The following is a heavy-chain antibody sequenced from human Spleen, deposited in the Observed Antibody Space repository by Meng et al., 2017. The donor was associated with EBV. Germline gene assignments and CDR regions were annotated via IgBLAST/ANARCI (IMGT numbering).Heavy chain of an antibody. CDR1: IGSFSVYY. Sequence: QKWGAGLLKPSESLSLPCAVYIGSFSVYYWSWIRQPPGKGLEWIGEINHSGSIHYNPSLKSRVTISVDTAKNRFSLELSSVTAADTAVYYCARVRGTSGRSPGWFDPWGQGTLVTVSS. J-gene: IGHJ5*02. D-gene: IGHD6-19*01. V-gene: IGHV4-34*02. CDR2: INHSGSI. CDR3: ARVRGTSGRSPGWFDP.